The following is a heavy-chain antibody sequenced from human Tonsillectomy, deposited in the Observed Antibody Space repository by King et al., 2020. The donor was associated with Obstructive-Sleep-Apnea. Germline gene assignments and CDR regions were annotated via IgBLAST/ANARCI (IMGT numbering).Heavy chain of an antibody. CDR2: IYHSGST. J-gene: IGHJ4*02. CDR3: ARAPITLAAFDY. Sequence: QLQESGPGLVKASETLSLTCTVSGYSISSGYYWGWIRQPPGKGLEWIGSIYHSGSTYYNPSLKSRVTISVDTSKNQFSLKLSSVTAADTAVYYCARAPITLAAFDYWGQGTLVTVSS. D-gene: IGHD1-14*01. CDR1: GYSISSGYY. V-gene: IGHV4-38-2*02.